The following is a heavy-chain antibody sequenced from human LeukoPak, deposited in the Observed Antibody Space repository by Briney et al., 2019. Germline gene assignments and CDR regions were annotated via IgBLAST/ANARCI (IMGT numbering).Heavy chain of an antibody. V-gene: IGHV4-34*01. J-gene: IGHJ6*03. CDR1: GGTFSGYY. CDR3: ARGNYYYYYYMDV. Sequence: SETLSLTCAVYGGTFSGYYWSWIRQPPGKGLEWIGEINHSGSTNYNPSLKSRVTISVDTSKNQFSLKLSSVTAADTAVYYCARGNYYYYYYMDVWGKGTTVTVSS. CDR2: INHSGST.